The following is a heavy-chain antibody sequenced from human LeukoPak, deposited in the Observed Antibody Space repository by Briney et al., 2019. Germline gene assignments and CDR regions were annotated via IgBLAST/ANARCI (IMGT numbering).Heavy chain of an antibody. CDR3: ARDHRGYCSGGSCYLPNDY. D-gene: IGHD2-15*01. CDR1: GYTFTSYG. CDR2: ISAYNGNT. V-gene: IGHV1-18*01. J-gene: IGHJ4*02. Sequence: GASVKVSCKASGYTFTSYGISWVRQAPGQGLEWMGWISAYNGNTNYAQKLQGRVTMTTDTSTSTAYMELRSLRSDDTAVYYCARDHRGYCSGGSCYLPNDYWGQGTLVTVSS.